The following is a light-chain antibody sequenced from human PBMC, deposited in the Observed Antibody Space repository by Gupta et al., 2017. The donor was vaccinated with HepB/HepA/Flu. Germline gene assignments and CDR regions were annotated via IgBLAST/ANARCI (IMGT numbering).Light chain of an antibody. CDR2: GAS. V-gene: IGKV3-15*01. J-gene: IGKJ3*01. Sequence: EIVMTQSPATLSVSPGERATLSCRASQSVSSNLAWYQQKPGQAPRLLIYGASTRAPGIPARFSGSGSGTEFTLTISSRQSEDFAVYYCQQYNNWPPFTFGHGTKVDIK. CDR1: QSVSSN. CDR3: QQYNNWPPFT.